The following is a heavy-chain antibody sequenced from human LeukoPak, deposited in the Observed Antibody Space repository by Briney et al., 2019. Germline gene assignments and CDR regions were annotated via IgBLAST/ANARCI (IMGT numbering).Heavy chain of an antibody. J-gene: IGHJ4*02. V-gene: IGHV3-23*01. CDR2: ISASGGST. D-gene: IGHD6-19*01. Sequence: QPGGSLRLSCAASGFTLSSSAMSWVRQVPGKGLEWVSGISASGGSTSYADSVRGRFTISRDNSKNTLYVQMNSLRDEDTAIYYCAKERSGGWPFDYWGQGTLVTVSS. CDR1: GFTLSSSA. CDR3: AKERSGGWPFDY.